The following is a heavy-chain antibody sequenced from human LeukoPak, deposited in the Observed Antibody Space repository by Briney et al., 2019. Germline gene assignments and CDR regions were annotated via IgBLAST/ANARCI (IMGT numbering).Heavy chain of an antibody. Sequence: GGSLRLSCAASGFTVSSNYMSWVRQAPGKGLEWVSLISSDGKTYYADSVKGRFTISRDNSKNTLSLQMNSLRAEDTAVYYCAKSLYSSGWFVPGYFYYGMDVWGQGTTVTVSS. V-gene: IGHV3-53*01. D-gene: IGHD6-19*01. CDR1: GFTVSSNY. CDR3: AKSLYSSGWFVPGYFYYGMDV. J-gene: IGHJ6*02. CDR2: ISSDGKT.